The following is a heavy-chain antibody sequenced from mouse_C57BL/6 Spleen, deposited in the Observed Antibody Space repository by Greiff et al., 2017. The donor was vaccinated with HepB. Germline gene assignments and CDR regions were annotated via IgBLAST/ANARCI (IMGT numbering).Heavy chain of an antibody. D-gene: IGHD2-5*01. CDR1: GFTFNTYA. CDR3: VRAYSNYEGNWYFDV. J-gene: IGHJ1*03. CDR2: IRSKSSNYAT. V-gene: IGHV10-3*01. Sequence: EVQRVESGGGLVQPKGSLKLSCAASGFTFNTYAMHWVRQAPGKGMEWVARIRSKSSNYATYYADSVKDRFTISRDDTQNMLYLKMNNLKTEDTAMDYCVRAYSNYEGNWYFDVWGTGTTVTVSS.